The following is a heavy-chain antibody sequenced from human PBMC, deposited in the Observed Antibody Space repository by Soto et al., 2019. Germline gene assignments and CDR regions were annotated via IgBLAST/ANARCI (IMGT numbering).Heavy chain of an antibody. CDR3: AGGLDYYDSSGYYYY. CDR1: GGTFSSYA. J-gene: IGHJ4*02. Sequence: SVKVSCKASGGTFSSYAISWVLQAPGQGLEWMGGIIPIFGTANYAQKFQGRVTITADKSTSTAYMELSSLRSEDTAVYYCAGGLDYYDSSGYYYYWGQGTLVTVSS. CDR2: IIPIFGTA. V-gene: IGHV1-69*06. D-gene: IGHD3-22*01.